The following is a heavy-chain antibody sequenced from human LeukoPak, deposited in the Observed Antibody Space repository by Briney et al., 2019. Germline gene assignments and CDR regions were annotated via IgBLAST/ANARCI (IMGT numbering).Heavy chain of an antibody. CDR3: ARDPSYSSSWNWFDP. Sequence: SETLSLTCTVSGGSISSYYWSWIRQPAGKGLEWIGRIYTSGSTNYNPSLKSRVTMSVDTSKNQFSLKLSSVTAADTAVYYCARDPSYSSSWNWFDPWGQGTLVTVSS. CDR1: GGSISSYY. D-gene: IGHD6-13*01. J-gene: IGHJ5*02. V-gene: IGHV4-4*07. CDR2: IYTSGST.